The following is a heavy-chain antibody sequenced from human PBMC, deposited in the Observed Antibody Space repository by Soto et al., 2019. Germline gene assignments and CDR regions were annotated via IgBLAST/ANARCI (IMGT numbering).Heavy chain of an antibody. Sequence: GASVKVSCKASGGTFSSYAISWVRQAPGQGLEWMGGIIPIFGTADSVKGRFTISRDNSKNTLYLQMNSLRAEDTAVYYCAKGFGNYWAFDYWGQGTLVTVSS. V-gene: IGHV1-69*05. CDR1: GGTFSSYA. CDR2: IIPIFGTA. CDR3: AKGFGNYWAFDY. D-gene: IGHD1-26*01. J-gene: IGHJ4*02.